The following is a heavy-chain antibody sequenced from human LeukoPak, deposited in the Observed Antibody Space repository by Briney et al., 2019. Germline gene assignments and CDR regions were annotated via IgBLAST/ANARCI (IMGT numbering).Heavy chain of an antibody. J-gene: IGHJ4*02. D-gene: IGHD6-19*01. CDR2: INPNSGGT. CDR1: GYTFTGYY. Sequence: GASVKVSCKASGYTFTGYYMHWVRQAPGQGLEWMGWINPNSGGTNYTQKFQGRVTMTRDTSISTAYMELRRLRSDDTAVYYCAREMAVAGSGVIDSWGQGTLVTVSS. CDR3: AREMAVAGSGVIDS. V-gene: IGHV1-2*02.